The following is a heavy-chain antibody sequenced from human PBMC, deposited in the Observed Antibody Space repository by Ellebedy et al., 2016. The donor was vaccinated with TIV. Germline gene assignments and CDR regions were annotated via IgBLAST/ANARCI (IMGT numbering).Heavy chain of an antibody. CDR2: ISSDGSHI. CDR1: GFTLSNYA. CDR3: ARGRCSGANCHYFDY. D-gene: IGHD2-15*01. J-gene: IGHJ4*02. V-gene: IGHV3-30*04. Sequence: PGGSLRLSCAVSGFTLSNYAVYRVRHAPGKGLQWVTFISSDGSHINYADSVKGRFTISRDISKNTMYLQMNSLRAEDTALYFCARGRCSGANCHYFDYWGQGTVVTVSS.